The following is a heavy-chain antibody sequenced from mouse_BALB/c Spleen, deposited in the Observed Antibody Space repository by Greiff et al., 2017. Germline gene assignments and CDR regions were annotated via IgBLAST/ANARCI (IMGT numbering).Heavy chain of an antibody. D-gene: IGHD1-1*01. CDR3: ARDGSRYFDY. CDR2: ISSGSSTI. V-gene: IGHV5-17*02. J-gene: IGHJ2*01. Sequence: DVMLVESGGGLVQPGGSRKLSCAASGFTFSSFGMHWVRQAPEKGLEWVAYISSGSSTIYYADTVKGRFTISRDNPKNTLFLQMTSLRSEDTAMYYCARDGSRYFDYWGQGTTLTVSS. CDR1: GFTFSSFG.